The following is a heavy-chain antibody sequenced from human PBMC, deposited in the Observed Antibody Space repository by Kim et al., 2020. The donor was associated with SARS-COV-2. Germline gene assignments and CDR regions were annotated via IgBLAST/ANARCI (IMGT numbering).Heavy chain of an antibody. V-gene: IGHV4-59*01. CDR2: IYYSGST. Sequence: SETLSLTCTVSGGSISSYYWSWIRQPPGKGLEWIGYIYYSGSTNYNPSLKSRVTISVDTSKNQFSLKLSSVTAADTAVYYCATTGYSSGWYKGGAFDIWG. D-gene: IGHD6-19*01. CDR1: GGSISSYY. CDR3: ATTGYSSGWYKGGAFDI. J-gene: IGHJ3*02.